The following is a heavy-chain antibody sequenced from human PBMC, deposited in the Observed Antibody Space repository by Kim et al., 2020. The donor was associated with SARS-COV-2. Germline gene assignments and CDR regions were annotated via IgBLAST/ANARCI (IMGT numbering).Heavy chain of an antibody. J-gene: IGHJ4*02. CDR1: GFSFSIYE. CDR2: ISSGGVTI. D-gene: IGHD3-10*01. Sequence: GGSLRLSCEASGFSFSIYEMNWVRQAPGKGLEWLSFISSGGVTIYYADSVRGRFTISRDNAKNSLYLQMNSLGAEDTAVYYCARSYNTGTFYMGYWGQG. V-gene: IGHV3-48*03. CDR3: ARSYNTGTFYMGY.